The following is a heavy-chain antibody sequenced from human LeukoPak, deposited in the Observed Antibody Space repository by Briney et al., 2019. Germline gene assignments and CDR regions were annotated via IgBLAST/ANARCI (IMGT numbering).Heavy chain of an antibody. J-gene: IGHJ4*02. CDR2: ISGSGGST. V-gene: IGHV3-23*01. Sequence: GGSLRLSCAASGFTFSSYAMSWVRQAPGKGLEWVSAISGSGGSTYYADSVKGRFTISRDNAKNTLYLQMNSLRAEDTAVYYCAKWIISSGWYGVWGQGTLVTVSS. CDR3: AKWIISSGWYGV. D-gene: IGHD6-19*01. CDR1: GFTFSSYA.